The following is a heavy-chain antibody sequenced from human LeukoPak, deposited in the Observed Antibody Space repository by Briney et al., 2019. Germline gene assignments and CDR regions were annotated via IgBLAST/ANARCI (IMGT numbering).Heavy chain of an antibody. CDR1: GGSISSSSYY. D-gene: IGHD5-24*01. J-gene: IGHJ4*02. Sequence: SETLSLTCTVSGGSISSSSYYWGWIRQPPGKGLEWIGSIYYSGSTYYNPSLKSRVTISVDTSKNQFSLKLSSVTAADTAVYYCASINGYNFFDYWGQGTLVTVFS. V-gene: IGHV4-39*07. CDR2: IYYSGST. CDR3: ASINGYNFFDY.